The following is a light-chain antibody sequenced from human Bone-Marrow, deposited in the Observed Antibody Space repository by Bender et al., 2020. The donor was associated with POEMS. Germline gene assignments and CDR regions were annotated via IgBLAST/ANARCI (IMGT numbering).Light chain of an antibody. CDR3: SSYASGNTLI. Sequence: QSVLTQPPSVSGTPGQSITISCIGTSSDIGSYVSWYQQHPGKAPKLMIYEVYSRPSDISNRFSGSKTGNTASLTISGLQADDEADYFCSSYASGNTLIFGGGTKLTVL. CDR1: SSDIGSY. V-gene: IGLV2-14*03. CDR2: EVY. J-gene: IGLJ2*01.